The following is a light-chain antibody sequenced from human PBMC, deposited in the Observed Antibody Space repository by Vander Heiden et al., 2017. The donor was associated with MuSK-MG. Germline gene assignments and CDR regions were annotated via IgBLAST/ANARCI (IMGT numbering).Light chain of an antibody. CDR1: RSTIGINP. Sequence: GPTYPPSPPGTPGTRLPVSCPASRSTIGINPVNRYTPFPGPAPQLLIYTSIQRPPGVPDRFSGSESGTSASLAISGLQSEDEADYYCAAWDDRLSDVLFGGGTKLTVL. CDR2: TSI. V-gene: IGLV1-44*01. CDR3: AAWDDRLSDVL. J-gene: IGLJ2*01.